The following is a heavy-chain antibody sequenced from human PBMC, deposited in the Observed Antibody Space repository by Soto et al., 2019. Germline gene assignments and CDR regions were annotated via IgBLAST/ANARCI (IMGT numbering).Heavy chain of an antibody. CDR3: ARVGIAVAGDYYYYMDV. D-gene: IGHD6-19*01. V-gene: IGHV4-34*01. J-gene: IGHJ6*03. Sequence: PSETLSLTCAVYGGSFSGYHWSWIRQPPGKGLEWIGEINHSGSTNYNPSLKSRVTISVDTSKNQFSLKLSSVTAADTAVYYCARVGIAVAGDYYYYMDVWGKGTTVTVSS. CDR2: INHSGST. CDR1: GGSFSGYH.